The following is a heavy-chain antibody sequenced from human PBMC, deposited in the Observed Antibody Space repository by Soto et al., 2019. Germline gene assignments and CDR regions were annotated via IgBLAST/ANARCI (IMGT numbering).Heavy chain of an antibody. CDR1: GGSFSGYY. J-gene: IGHJ6*02. CDR2: INHSGST. Sequence: SETLSLTCAVYGGSFSGYYWSWIRQPSGKGLEWIGEINHSGSTNYNPSLKSRVTISVDTSKNQFSLKLSSVTAADTAVYYCARVGRYNYGMDVWGQGTTVTVSS. CDR3: ARVGRYNYGMDV. V-gene: IGHV4-34*01.